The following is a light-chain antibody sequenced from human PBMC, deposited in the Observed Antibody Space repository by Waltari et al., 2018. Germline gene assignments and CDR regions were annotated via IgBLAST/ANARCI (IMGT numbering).Light chain of an antibody. CDR2: LAS. CDR1: QVINIY. Sequence: DMQLTQSPSFLSASVGDTVTITCRASQVINIYLAWFQQKPGKAPKLLIHLASPLQSGIPARFSGSGSGTEFTLTISSLQPEDFATYYCQQLNTYPRTFGQGTKVEI. J-gene: IGKJ1*01. CDR3: QQLNTYPRT. V-gene: IGKV1-9*01.